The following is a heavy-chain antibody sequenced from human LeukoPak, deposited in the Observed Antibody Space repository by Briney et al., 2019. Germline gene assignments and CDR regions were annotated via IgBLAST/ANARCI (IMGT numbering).Heavy chain of an antibody. V-gene: IGHV3-30-3*01. CDR1: GFTFSSYA. CDR2: ISYDGSNK. CDR3: ARDRDVVVVAATHLFDY. Sequence: GGSLRLSCAASGFTFSSYAMHWVRQAPGKGLEWVAVISYDGSNKYYADSVKGRFTISRDNSKNTLYLQMNSLRAEDTAVYYCARDRDVVVVAATHLFDYWGQGTLVTVSS. J-gene: IGHJ4*02. D-gene: IGHD2-15*01.